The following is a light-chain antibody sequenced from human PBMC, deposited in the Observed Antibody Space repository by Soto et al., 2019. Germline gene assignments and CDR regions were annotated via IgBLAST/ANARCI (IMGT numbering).Light chain of an antibody. Sequence: IVLTQSPGTLSLSPGERTTLSCRASQSISRYLAWYQQKPGQGPRLLIYGASSRATGIPDRFSGSGSGTDFTLTISRLEPADFAVYYCQQYGSSPWTFGQGTKVDI. V-gene: IGKV3-20*01. CDR3: QQYGSSPWT. CDR1: QSISRY. CDR2: GAS. J-gene: IGKJ1*01.